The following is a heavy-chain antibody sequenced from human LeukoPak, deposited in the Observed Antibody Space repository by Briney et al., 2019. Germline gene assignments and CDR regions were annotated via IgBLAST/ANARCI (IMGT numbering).Heavy chain of an antibody. Sequence: GASVKVSCKASGYTFTSYGISWVRQATGQGLEWMGWMNPNSGNTGYAQKFQGRVTMTRNTSISTAYMELSSLRSEDTAVYYCAREGGDCSGGSCYTGDYYYYYMDVWGKGTTVTISS. D-gene: IGHD2-15*01. V-gene: IGHV1-8*02. CDR2: MNPNSGNT. J-gene: IGHJ6*03. CDR3: AREGGDCSGGSCYTGDYYYYYMDV. CDR1: GYTFTSYG.